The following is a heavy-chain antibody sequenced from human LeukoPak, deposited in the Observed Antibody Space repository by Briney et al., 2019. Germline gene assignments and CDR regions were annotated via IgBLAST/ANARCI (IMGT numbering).Heavy chain of an antibody. V-gene: IGHV4-59*01. Sequence: PSETLSLTCTVSGGSISSYYWSWIRQPPGKGLEWIGYIYYSGSTNYNPSLKSRVTISVETSKNQFSLKLSSVTAADTAVYYCATVLTYPSPYYLDYSGHATPVTASS. CDR3: ATVLTYPSPYYLDY. CDR1: GGSISSYY. J-gene: IGHJ4*01. CDR2: IYYSGST.